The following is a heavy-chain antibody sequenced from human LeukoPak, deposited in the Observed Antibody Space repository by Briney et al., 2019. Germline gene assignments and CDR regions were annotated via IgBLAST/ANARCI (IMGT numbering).Heavy chain of an antibody. D-gene: IGHD3-16*01. CDR1: GFTFSSYW. V-gene: IGHV3-7*03. CDR2: INHNGNVN. CDR3: ARGGGLDV. J-gene: IGHJ6*02. Sequence: GGSLRLSCAASGFTFSSYWMNWARQAPGKGLEWVASINHNGNVNYYVDSVKGRFSISRDNAKNSLYLQMSSLRAEDTAVYFCARGGGLDVWGQGATVTVSS.